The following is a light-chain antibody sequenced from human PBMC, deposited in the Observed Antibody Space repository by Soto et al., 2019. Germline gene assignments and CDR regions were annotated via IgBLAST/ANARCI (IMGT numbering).Light chain of an antibody. CDR2: AAS. J-gene: IGKJ1*01. CDR1: QGISSY. Sequence: DIKMTQSPSTLSASVGDRVTITYGASQGISSYLAWYQQKPGKVPKVLIYAASTLQSGVPSRFSGSGSGTDFTLTISNLLPEDVATYYCQNYNSAPRTFGQGTKVDI. V-gene: IGKV1-27*01. CDR3: QNYNSAPRT.